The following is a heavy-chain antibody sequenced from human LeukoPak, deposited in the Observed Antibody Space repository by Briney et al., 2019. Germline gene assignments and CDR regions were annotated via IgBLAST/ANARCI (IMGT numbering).Heavy chain of an antibody. D-gene: IGHD3-10*01. J-gene: IGHJ4*02. V-gene: IGHV3-7*01. CDR3: ARDSGTWSWSGGYFDY. Sequence: QTGGSLRLSCVVSGFTFSSHWMSWVRQAPGKVLELVANIKQDGSEISYVDSVRGRFTSSRDNAKNSLNLQMNSLRAEDTAVYYCARDSGTWSWSGGYFDYWGQGTLVTVSS. CDR2: IKQDGSEI. CDR1: GFTFSSHW.